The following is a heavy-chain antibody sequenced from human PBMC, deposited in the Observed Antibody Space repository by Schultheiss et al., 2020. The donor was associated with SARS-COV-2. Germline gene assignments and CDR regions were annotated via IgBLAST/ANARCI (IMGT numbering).Heavy chain of an antibody. CDR1: GFTFSSYA. CDR3: ARPFSDNSGYYPL. Sequence: GGSLRLSCAASGFTFSSYAMHWVRQAPGKGLEWVAVISYDGSNKYYADSVKGRFTISRDNSKNTLYLQINSLRVEDTAVYYCARPFSDNSGYYPLWGRGTLVTVSS. D-gene: IGHD3-22*01. CDR2: ISYDGSNK. V-gene: IGHV3-30*14. J-gene: IGHJ4*02.